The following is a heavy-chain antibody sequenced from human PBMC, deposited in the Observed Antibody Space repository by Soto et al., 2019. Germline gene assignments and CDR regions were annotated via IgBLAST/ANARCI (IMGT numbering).Heavy chain of an antibody. D-gene: IGHD5-12*01. Sequence: NPSETLSLTCAVSGYSISSGYYWAWIRQPPGQGLEWFVSISHSGSTYYNPSLKSRVTISVHTSKNQFSLDLTSVTAADTATYYCARVHISGHGVDYWGQGTLVTVSS. CDR3: ARVHISGHGVDY. V-gene: IGHV4-38-2*01. CDR1: GYSISSGYY. CDR2: ISHSGST. J-gene: IGHJ4*02.